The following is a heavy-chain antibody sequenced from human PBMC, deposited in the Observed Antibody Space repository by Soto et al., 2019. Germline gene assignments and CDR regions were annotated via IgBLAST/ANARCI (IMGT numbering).Heavy chain of an antibody. CDR2: ISKDGSNK. CDR1: GFTFSSHA. CDR3: ARDLAASGDHFDY. J-gene: IGHJ4*02. Sequence: GGSLRLSCAASGFTFSSHAMHWVRQAPGKGLEWVAVISKDGSNKYSADSVKGRFTISRDNSKNTLSLQMNSLRPEDTAVYYCARDLAASGDHFDYWGLGTLVTVSS. D-gene: IGHD2-15*01. V-gene: IGHV3-30-3*01.